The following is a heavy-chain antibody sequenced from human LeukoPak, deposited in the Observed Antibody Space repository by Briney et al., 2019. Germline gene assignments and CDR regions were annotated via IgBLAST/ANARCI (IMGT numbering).Heavy chain of an antibody. D-gene: IGHD2-21*02. CDR3: ARGGLPYCGGDCYSDYYFDY. CDR2: IIPIFGTA. V-gene: IGHV1-69*13. Sequence: ASVKVSCKASGGTFSSYAISWVRQAPGQGLEWMGGIIPIFGTANYAQKFQGRVTITADESTSTAYVELSSLRSEDTAVYYCARGGLPYCGGDCYSDYYFDYWGQGTLVTVSS. CDR1: GGTFSSYA. J-gene: IGHJ4*02.